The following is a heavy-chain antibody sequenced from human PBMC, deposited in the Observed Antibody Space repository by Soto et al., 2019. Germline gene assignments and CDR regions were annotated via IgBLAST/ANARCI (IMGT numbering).Heavy chain of an antibody. J-gene: IGHJ6*02. CDR3: ARGSIAVAGYNDLDG. Sequence: ASVKVSCKASGYTFTSYAVHWVRQAPGQGLEWMGWINVGNGYTKYSQRFQARVTITRDTSANTAYMEQISLRSEDTAMYYCARGSIAVAGYNDLDGWGQGATVTVSS. CDR1: GYTFTSYA. CDR2: INVGNGYT. D-gene: IGHD6-19*01. V-gene: IGHV1-3*01.